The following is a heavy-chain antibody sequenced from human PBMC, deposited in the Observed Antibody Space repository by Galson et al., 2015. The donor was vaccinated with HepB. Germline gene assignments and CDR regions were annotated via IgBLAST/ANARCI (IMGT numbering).Heavy chain of an antibody. CDR3: GRSAGWIDP. CDR2: ISYDGGGK. CDR1: GLTFSDSH. V-gene: IGHV3-11*01. D-gene: IGHD3-10*01. Sequence: SLRLSCAVSGLTFSDSHMSWIRQAPGKGPEWISYISYDGGGKYFADSVKGRFAISRDNAKNVLYLQMNSLRPEDTAVYYCGRSAGWIDPWGQGTPVIVSS. J-gene: IGHJ5*02.